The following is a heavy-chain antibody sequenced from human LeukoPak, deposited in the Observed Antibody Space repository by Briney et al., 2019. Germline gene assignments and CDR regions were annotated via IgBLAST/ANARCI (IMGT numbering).Heavy chain of an antibody. CDR2: IKAGIGNT. J-gene: IGHJ4*02. CDR1: GYTFTSYA. CDR3: ARDSGTLSFDY. V-gene: IGHV1-3*01. Sequence: ASVKVSCKDSGYTFTSYAMYWVRQDPGQRREWMGWIKAGIGNTKYSQKFQGRVTITRDTSASTPYMEPSSLRSEDTAVYDCARDSGTLSFDYGGQGTLVTVSS. D-gene: IGHD3-16*02.